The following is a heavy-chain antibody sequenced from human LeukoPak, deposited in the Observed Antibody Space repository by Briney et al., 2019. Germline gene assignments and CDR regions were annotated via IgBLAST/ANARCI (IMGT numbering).Heavy chain of an antibody. Sequence: SETLSLTCAVYGGSFSGYYWSWIRQPPGKGLEWIGEINHSGSTNYNPSLKSRVTISVDTSKNQFSLKLSSVTAADTAVYYCARGRRNYCGSGSYRSGGWFDPWGQGTLVTVSS. CDR1: GGSFSGYY. CDR3: ARGRRNYCGSGSYRSGGWFDP. D-gene: IGHD3-10*01. V-gene: IGHV4-34*01. J-gene: IGHJ5*02. CDR2: INHSGST.